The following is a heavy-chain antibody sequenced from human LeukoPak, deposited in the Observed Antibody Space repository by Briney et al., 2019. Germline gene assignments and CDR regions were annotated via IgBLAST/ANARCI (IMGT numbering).Heavy chain of an antibody. CDR2: ISGSGGST. CDR1: GFTFSTYS. V-gene: IGHV3-23*01. Sequence: GGSLRLSCAASGFTFSTYSMNWVRQAPGKGLEWVSAISGSGGSTYYADSVKGRFTISRDNSKNTLYLQMNSLRAEDTAVYYCAKDPFNYYDSSGGDYWGQGTLVTVSS. D-gene: IGHD3-22*01. J-gene: IGHJ4*02. CDR3: AKDPFNYYDSSGGDY.